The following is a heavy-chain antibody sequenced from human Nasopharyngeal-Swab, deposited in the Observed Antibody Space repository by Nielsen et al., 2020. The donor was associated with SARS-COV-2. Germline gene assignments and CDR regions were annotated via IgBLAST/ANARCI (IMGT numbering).Heavy chain of an antibody. V-gene: IGHV4-34*01. Sequence: SETLSLTCAVYGGSFSGYYWSWIRQPPGKGLEWIGEINHSGSINYNPSLKSRVIISIDTSKNQFSLKLNSVTAADTAVYYCAREVVGGLVDSWGQGTLVTVSS. J-gene: IGHJ4*02. CDR2: INHSGSI. CDR1: GGSFSGYY. D-gene: IGHD1-26*01. CDR3: AREVVGGLVDS.